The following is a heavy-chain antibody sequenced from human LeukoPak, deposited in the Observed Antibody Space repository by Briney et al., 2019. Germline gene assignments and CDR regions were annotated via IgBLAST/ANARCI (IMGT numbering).Heavy chain of an antibody. V-gene: IGHV1-18*01. Sequence: ASVTVSCKASGYTFTSYGISWVRQAPGQGLEWMGWISAYNGNTNYAQKLQGRVTMTTDTSTSTAYMELRSLRSDDTAVYYCARDRTGSSGYYSTDYWGQGTLVTVSS. J-gene: IGHJ4*02. CDR3: ARDRTGSSGYYSTDY. CDR1: GYTFTSYG. CDR2: ISAYNGNT. D-gene: IGHD3-22*01.